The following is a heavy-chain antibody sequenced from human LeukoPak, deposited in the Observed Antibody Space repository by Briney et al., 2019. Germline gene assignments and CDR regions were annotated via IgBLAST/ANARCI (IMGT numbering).Heavy chain of an antibody. D-gene: IGHD3-10*01. CDR1: GGSISSYY. J-gene: IGHJ5*01. Sequence: PSETLSLTCTVSGGSISSYYWSWIRQPAGKGLEWIGRIYTSGSTNYNPSLKSRVTISVDTSKNQFSLKLSSVTAADTAVYYCARNRYYGSGSYAWFDFWGQGTLVTVSS. CDR3: ARNRYYGSGSYAWFDF. V-gene: IGHV4-4*07. CDR2: IYTSGST.